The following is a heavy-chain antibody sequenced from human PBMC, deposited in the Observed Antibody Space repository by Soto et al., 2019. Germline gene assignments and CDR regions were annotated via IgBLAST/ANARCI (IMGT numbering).Heavy chain of an antibody. J-gene: IGHJ5*02. Sequence: ASVKVSCKASGGTFSSYAISWVRQAPGQGLEWMGGIIPIFGTANYAQKFQGRVTITADESTSTAYMELSSLRSEDTAVYYCARAEVLEVVPAAMDWFDPWGQGTLVTVSS. V-gene: IGHV1-69*13. CDR2: IIPIFGTA. D-gene: IGHD2-2*01. CDR1: GGTFSSYA. CDR3: ARAEVLEVVPAAMDWFDP.